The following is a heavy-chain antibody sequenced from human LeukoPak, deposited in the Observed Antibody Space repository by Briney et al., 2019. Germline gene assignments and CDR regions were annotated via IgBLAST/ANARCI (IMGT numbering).Heavy chain of an antibody. CDR3: AGGSGWLIDY. CDR1: GFTFSSCW. J-gene: IGHJ4*02. Sequence: GVSLRLSCAASGFTFSSCWMNWVRHTPGKGLEWVANIEGDGSEKNYMDSVKGRFTISRDNAKKSLHLQMNSLRAEDTGVYYCAGGSGWLIDYWGQGTLVTVSS. D-gene: IGHD6-19*01. V-gene: IGHV3-7*03. CDR2: IEGDGSEK.